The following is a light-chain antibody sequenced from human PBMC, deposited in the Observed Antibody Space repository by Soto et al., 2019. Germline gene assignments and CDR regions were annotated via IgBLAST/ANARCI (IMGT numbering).Light chain of an antibody. V-gene: IGKV3-20*01. J-gene: IGKJ1*01. Sequence: IVVTQSPCTLSLYPGERATLSCRASQSFTSRSLAWYQQKPGLAPRLLISGASNRAAGIPDRFSGSGSGTDFTLTISRLEPEDFAVYYCQQYDSSPRTFGQGTKVDIK. CDR2: GAS. CDR3: QQYDSSPRT. CDR1: QSFTSRS.